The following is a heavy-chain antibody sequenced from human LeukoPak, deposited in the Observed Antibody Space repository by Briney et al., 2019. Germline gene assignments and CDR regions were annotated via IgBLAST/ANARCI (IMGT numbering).Heavy chain of an antibody. Sequence: GGSLRLSCAVSGFTLSEHAMNWVRQAPGKGLEWVSVISGGGGNTYYPDSVKGRFTISRDNSKNTVYLQMNSLRAEDTAVYYLAESGGFHMGTGSRNFDYWGQGTLVTVSS. CDR3: AESGGFHMGTGSRNFDY. CDR2: ISGGGGNT. J-gene: IGHJ4*02. CDR1: GFTLSEHA. D-gene: IGHD3-10*01. V-gene: IGHV3-23*01.